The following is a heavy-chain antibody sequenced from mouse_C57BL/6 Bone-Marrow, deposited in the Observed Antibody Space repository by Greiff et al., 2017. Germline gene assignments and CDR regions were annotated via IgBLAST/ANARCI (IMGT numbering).Heavy chain of an antibody. CDR1: GYTFTDYY. D-gene: IGHD2-1*01. J-gene: IGHJ3*01. V-gene: IGHV1-26*01. CDR3: AIYSWFAY. Sequence: EVQLQQSGPELVKPGASVKISCKASGYTFTDYYMNWVKQSPGKSLEWIGDINPNNGGTSYNQKFKGKATLTVDKSSSTAYMELRSLTSEDSAVYYCAIYSWFAYWGQGTLVTVSA. CDR2: INPNNGGT.